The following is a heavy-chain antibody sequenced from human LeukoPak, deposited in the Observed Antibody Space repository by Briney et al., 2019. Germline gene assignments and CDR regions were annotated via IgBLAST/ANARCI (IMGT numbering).Heavy chain of an antibody. CDR1: GGSISSYY. CDR3: ARRVAGGIYGMDV. CDR2: IYHSGST. V-gene: IGHV4-59*08. D-gene: IGHD6-19*01. Sequence: SETLSLTCTVSGGSISSYYWSWIRQPPGKGLEWIGYIYHSGSTNYNPSLKSRVTISVDTSKNQFSLKLSSVTAADTAVYYCARRVAGGIYGMDVWGQGTTVTVSS. J-gene: IGHJ6*02.